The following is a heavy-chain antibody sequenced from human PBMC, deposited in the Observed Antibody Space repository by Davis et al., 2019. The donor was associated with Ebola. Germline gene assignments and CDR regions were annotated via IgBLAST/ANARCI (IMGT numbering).Heavy chain of an antibody. CDR1: GFTFSSYG. Sequence: GESLKISCAASGFTFSSYGMHWVRQAPGKGLEWVSVFYSGGSTYYADSVKGRFTISRDNSKNTLYLQMNSLRAEDTAVYYCAKGAGYSSTYDYWGQGTLVTVSS. D-gene: IGHD6-13*01. CDR3: AKGAGYSSTYDY. V-gene: IGHV3-NL1*01. CDR2: FYSGGST. J-gene: IGHJ4*02.